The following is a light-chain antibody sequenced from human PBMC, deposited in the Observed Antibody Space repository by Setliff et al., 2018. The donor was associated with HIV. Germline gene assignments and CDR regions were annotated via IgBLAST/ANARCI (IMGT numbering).Light chain of an antibody. J-gene: IGLJ1*01. CDR2: DVS. CDR1: SSDVGSYNF. Sequence: QSALTQPASVSGSPGQSITISCSGSSSDVGSYNFVSWYQQHPGKAPQVIIYDVSRRPSGVSSRSSGSKSGNTASLTISGLQAEDQADYYCCSYTSSLTYVFGTGTKV. V-gene: IGLV2-14*03. CDR3: CSYTSSLTYV.